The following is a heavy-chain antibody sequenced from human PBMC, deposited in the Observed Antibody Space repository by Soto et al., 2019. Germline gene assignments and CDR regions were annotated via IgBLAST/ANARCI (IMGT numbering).Heavy chain of an antibody. CDR2: INAGNGNT. CDR1: GYTFTSYA. CDR3: ARSRWAATPRGWFDP. V-gene: IGHV1-3*01. J-gene: IGHJ5*02. Sequence: QVQLVQSGAEVKKPGASVKVSCKASGYTFTSYAMHWVRQAPGQRLEWMGWINAGNGNTKYSQKFQGRVTITRDTSASTAYMELSSLRSEDTAVYYCARSRWAATPRGWFDPWGQGTLATVSS. D-gene: IGHD2-15*01.